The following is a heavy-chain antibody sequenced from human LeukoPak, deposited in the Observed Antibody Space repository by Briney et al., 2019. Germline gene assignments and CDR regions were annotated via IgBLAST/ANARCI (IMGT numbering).Heavy chain of an antibody. J-gene: IGHJ4*02. V-gene: IGHV3-74*01. CDR2: INTGGSDT. D-gene: IGHD3-22*01. Sequence: GGSLRLSCAASGFTFSSYWMHWVRQAPGMGLVWVSRINTGGSDTAYADSVKGRFTISRDNAKNTLYLQMNSLRAEDTAVYYCAKGSSAYYYELWGQGTLVTVSS. CDR1: GFTFSSYW. CDR3: AKGSSAYYYEL.